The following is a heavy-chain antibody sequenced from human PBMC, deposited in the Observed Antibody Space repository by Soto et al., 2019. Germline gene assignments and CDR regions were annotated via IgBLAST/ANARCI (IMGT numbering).Heavy chain of an antibody. CDR1: GGTFSSYA. Sequence: VASVKVSCKASGGTFSSYAISWVRQAPGQGLEWMGGIIPIFGTANYAQKFQGRVTITADESTSTAYMELSSLRSEDTAVYYCARAASMVVAATFDYWGQGTLVTVSS. D-gene: IGHD2-15*01. CDR2: IIPIFGTA. V-gene: IGHV1-69*13. CDR3: ARAASMVVAATFDY. J-gene: IGHJ4*02.